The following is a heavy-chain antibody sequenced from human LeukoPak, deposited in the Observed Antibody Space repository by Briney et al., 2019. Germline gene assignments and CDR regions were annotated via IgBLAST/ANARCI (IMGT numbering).Heavy chain of an antibody. V-gene: IGHV4-34*01. Sequence: PSETLSLTCAVYGGSFSGYYWTLIRQTPGKGLEWIGEISHTGLTGSNPSLKSRVTIFVDSSKKQFSLRMTSATAADTGVYYCARVPDITARPCDTWGPGTLVTVSS. CDR1: GGSFSGYY. CDR2: ISHTGLT. J-gene: IGHJ5*02. CDR3: ARVPDITARPCDT. D-gene: IGHD1-1*01.